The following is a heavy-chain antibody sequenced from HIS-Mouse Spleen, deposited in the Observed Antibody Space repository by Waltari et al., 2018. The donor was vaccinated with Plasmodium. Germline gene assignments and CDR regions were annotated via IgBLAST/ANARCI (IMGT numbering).Heavy chain of an antibody. D-gene: IGHD6-13*01. CDR1: GGSISSGGYY. J-gene: IGHJ4*02. Sequence: QVQLQESGPGLVKPSQTLSLTCTVSGGSISSGGYYWSWIRQHPGKGLEWIGYIYYNGSTNYNPTLTSRVTISVDTSKNQFALKLSSVTAADTAVYYCARSIAATVTFYFDYWGQGTLVTVSS. V-gene: IGHV4-31*03. CDR2: IYYNGST. CDR3: ARSIAATVTFYFDY.